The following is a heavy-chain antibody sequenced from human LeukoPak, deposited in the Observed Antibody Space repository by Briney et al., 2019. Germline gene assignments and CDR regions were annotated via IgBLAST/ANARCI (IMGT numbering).Heavy chain of an antibody. Sequence: GGSLRLSCAASGFTFSSYAVSWVRQAPGQGLEWVSAISGSGGSTYYADSVKGRFTISRDNSKNTLYLQMNSLRAEDTAVYYCAKNGHYYYYGMDVWGQGTTVTVSS. CDR1: GFTFSSYA. J-gene: IGHJ6*02. CDR3: AKNGHYYYYGMDV. CDR2: ISGSGGST. D-gene: IGHD2-8*01. V-gene: IGHV3-23*01.